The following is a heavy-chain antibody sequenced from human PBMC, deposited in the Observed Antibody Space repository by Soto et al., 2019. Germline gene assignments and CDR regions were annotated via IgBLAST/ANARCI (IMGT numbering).Heavy chain of an antibody. J-gene: IGHJ4*02. D-gene: IGHD2-15*01. CDR2: IHHSGST. Sequence: PAETLSLTCAVYGWSLSGSYWSWIRQPPGTGLEWIGEIHHSGSTYYNPSLKSRVTLSVDTSKNQFSLKLNSVTAADTAVYYCESPGYCSDGTCYTDYWGQGTLVTVSS. CDR1: GWSLSGSY. V-gene: IGHV4-34*01. CDR3: ESPGYCSDGTCYTDY.